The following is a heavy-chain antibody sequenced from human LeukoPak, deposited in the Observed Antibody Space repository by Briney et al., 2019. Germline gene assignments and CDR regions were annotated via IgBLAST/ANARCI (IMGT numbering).Heavy chain of an antibody. Sequence: GEALKICCQGSGYIFTTNWIGWVRQMPGELLELMWVIYHDDSDTRYDPSFQGQVTISADKSISTAFLEWSSLQASDTAMYYCARPLYGSGNWYFDLWGRGTLVTVSS. V-gene: IGHV5-51*01. CDR2: IYHDDSDT. CDR3: ARPLYGSGNWYFDL. J-gene: IGHJ2*01. D-gene: IGHD3-10*01. CDR1: GYIFTTNW.